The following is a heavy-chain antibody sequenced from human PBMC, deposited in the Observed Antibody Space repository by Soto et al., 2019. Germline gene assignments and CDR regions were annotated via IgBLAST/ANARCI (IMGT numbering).Heavy chain of an antibody. CDR2: IIPIFGTA. D-gene: IGHD3-22*01. J-gene: IGHJ6*02. CDR1: GGTFSSYA. V-gene: IGHV1-69*12. Sequence: QVQLVQSGAEVKKPGSSVKVSCKASGGTFSSYAISWVRQAPGQGLEWMGGIIPIFGTADYAQKFQGRVTITAXXXTXXAYMELSSLKYEDTAVYYCAGHSSGVPGYYYGMDVWGQGTTVTVSS. CDR3: AGHSSGVPGYYYGMDV.